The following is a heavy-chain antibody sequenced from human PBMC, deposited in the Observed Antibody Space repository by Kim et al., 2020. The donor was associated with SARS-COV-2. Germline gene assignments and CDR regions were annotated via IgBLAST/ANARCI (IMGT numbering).Heavy chain of an antibody. Sequence: GGSLRLSCAASGFTFSSYGMHWVRQAPGKGLEWVAVIWYDGSNKYYADSVKGRFTISRDNSKNTLYLQMNSLRAEDTAVYYCAKDSSPGHPYYYGSGRLLPDYWGQGTLVTVSS. V-gene: IGHV3-33*06. CDR3: AKDSSPGHPYYYGSGRLLPDY. CDR1: GFTFSSYG. CDR2: IWYDGSNK. D-gene: IGHD3-10*01. J-gene: IGHJ4*02.